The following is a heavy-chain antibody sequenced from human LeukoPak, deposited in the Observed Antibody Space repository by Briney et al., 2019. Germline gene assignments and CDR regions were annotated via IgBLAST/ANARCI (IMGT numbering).Heavy chain of an antibody. Sequence: PSETLSLTCIVSGGSISTSSFYWGWIRQPPGKGLEWIGSIYYSGSTYYNPSLKSRVTISEDTSKNQFSLKLSSVTAADTAVYYCARARGCSGGSCSNWFDPWGQGTLVTVSS. V-gene: IGHV4-39*07. J-gene: IGHJ5*02. CDR3: ARARGCSGGSCSNWFDP. CDR1: GGSISTSSFY. D-gene: IGHD2-15*01. CDR2: IYYSGST.